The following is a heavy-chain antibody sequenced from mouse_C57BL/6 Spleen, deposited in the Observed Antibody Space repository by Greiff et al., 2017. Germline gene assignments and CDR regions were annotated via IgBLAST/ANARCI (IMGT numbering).Heavy chain of an antibody. V-gene: IGHV2-6-1*01. CDR3: ARHTETTTAPTTVVATDAMDY. CDR1: GFSLTSYG. D-gene: IGHD1-1*01. J-gene: IGHJ4*01. Sequence: QVQLKQSGPGLVAPSQSLSITCTVSGFSLTSYGVHWVRQPPGKGLEWLVVIWSDGSTTYNSALKSRLSISKDNSKSQVFLKMNSLQTDDTAMYYCARHTETTTAPTTVVATDAMDYWGQGTSVTVSS. CDR2: IWSDGST.